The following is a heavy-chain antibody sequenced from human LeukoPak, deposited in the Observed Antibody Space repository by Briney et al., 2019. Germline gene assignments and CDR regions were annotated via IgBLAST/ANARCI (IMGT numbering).Heavy chain of an antibody. CDR1: GFTFSSYA. J-gene: IGHJ4*02. D-gene: IGHD3-3*01. CDR2: ISGSGGST. Sequence: GGSLRLSCAASGFTFSSYAMSWVRQAPGKGLEWVSAISGSGGSTYYADSVKGRFTISRDNSKNTLYLQMNSLRAEDTAVYYCAKDYLVLRFLEWLSNYFDCWGQGTLVTVSS. V-gene: IGHV3-23*01. CDR3: AKDYLVLRFLEWLSNYFDC.